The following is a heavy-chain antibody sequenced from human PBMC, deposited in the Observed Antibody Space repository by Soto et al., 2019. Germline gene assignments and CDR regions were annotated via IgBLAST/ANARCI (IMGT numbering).Heavy chain of an antibody. J-gene: IGHJ3*02. CDR3: VRYDRINMKPYSPEGFHI. CDR2: VYYGGAIFYSGNI. CDR1: GDSISSSNSH. V-gene: IGHV4-39*01. D-gene: IGHD3-3*02. Sequence: SETLSLTCTVSGDSISSSNSHWGWTRQPPGKGLEYIGSVYYGGAIFYSGNIYYNPSLKSRVTISVDTSKNQFSLRLSSVTAADTGVYYCVRYDRINMKPYSPEGFHIWGQGTMVT.